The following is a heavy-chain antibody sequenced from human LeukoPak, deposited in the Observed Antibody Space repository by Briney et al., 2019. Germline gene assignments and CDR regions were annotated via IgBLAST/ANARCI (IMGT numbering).Heavy chain of an antibody. CDR2: ISGSDDTT. D-gene: IGHD5-24*01. CDR1: ASTVTILS. Sequence: GGSRRLASAPYASTVTILSISWDRPVQGKLLEWVSAISGSDDTTYYGDSVKARFPITRDNSKNTLYLQMNSLRADDTAVYYCAKGVRGLTPAFDICGQGTMVTVSS. V-gene: IGHV3-23*01. J-gene: IGHJ3*02. CDR3: AKGVRGLTPAFDI.